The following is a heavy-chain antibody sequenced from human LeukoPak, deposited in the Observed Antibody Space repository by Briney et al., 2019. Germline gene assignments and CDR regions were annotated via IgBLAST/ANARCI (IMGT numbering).Heavy chain of an antibody. Sequence: SGTLSLTCAVYGGSFSGYYWSWIRQPPGKGLEWIGEINHSGGTNYNPSLKSRVTISVDTSKNQFSLKLSSVTAADTAVYYCARGRWELRFDCWGRGTLVTVSA. J-gene: IGHJ4*02. CDR2: INHSGGT. CDR1: GGSFSGYY. CDR3: ARGRWELRFDC. D-gene: IGHD3-3*01. V-gene: IGHV4-34*01.